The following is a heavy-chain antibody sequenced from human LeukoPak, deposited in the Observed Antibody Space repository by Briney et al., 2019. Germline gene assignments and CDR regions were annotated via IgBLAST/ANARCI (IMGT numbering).Heavy chain of an antibody. V-gene: IGHV4-34*01. D-gene: IGHD6-13*01. CDR3: ARTRRAAAANPIDY. CDR2: INHNGST. Sequence: SETLSLTCAVYGGSFSGYYWSWIRQPPGKGLEWIGEINHNGSTNYNPSLKSRVTISVDTSKNQFSLKLSSVTAADTAVYYCARTRRAAAANPIDYWGQGTLVTVSS. J-gene: IGHJ4*02. CDR1: GGSFSGYY.